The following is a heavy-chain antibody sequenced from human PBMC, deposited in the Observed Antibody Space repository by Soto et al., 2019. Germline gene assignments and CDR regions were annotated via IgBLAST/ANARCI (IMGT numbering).Heavy chain of an antibody. Sequence: QVQLQESGPGLVKPSQTLSLTCTVSGGSISSGGYYWSWIRQHPGKGLEWIGYIYYRGSTYYNPSRKSRVTISVDTSKNQFSLKLSSVTAADTAVYYCARYSRLLWFGEPYNWFDPWGQGTLVTVSS. CDR1: GGSISSGGYY. CDR3: ARYSRLLWFGEPYNWFDP. D-gene: IGHD3-10*01. V-gene: IGHV4-31*03. J-gene: IGHJ5*02. CDR2: IYYRGST.